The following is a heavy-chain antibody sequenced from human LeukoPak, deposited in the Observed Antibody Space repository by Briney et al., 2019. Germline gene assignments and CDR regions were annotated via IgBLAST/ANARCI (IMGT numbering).Heavy chain of an antibody. CDR1: GGSFSGYY. D-gene: IGHD3-10*01. CDR3: ASYGEGEAKYAFDI. J-gene: IGHJ3*02. Sequence: SETLSLTCAVYGGSFSGYYWSWIRQPPGKGLEWIGEINHSGSTNYNPSLKSRVTISVDTSKNQFSLKLSSVTAADTAVYYCASYGEGEAKYAFDIWGQGTMVTVSS. V-gene: IGHV4-34*01. CDR2: INHSGST.